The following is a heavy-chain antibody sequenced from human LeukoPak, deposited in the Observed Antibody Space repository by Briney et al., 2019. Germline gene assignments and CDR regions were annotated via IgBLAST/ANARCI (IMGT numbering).Heavy chain of an antibody. Sequence: SETLSLTCTVSGGSIGRYYWGWIRQPPGKGLEWIGSIYYSGSTYYNPSLKSRVTISVDTSKNQFSLKLNSVTATDTAVYYCARHYGPWGQGTLVTVSS. J-gene: IGHJ4*02. D-gene: IGHD3-10*01. CDR1: GGSIGRYY. CDR3: ARHYGP. V-gene: IGHV4-39*01. CDR2: IYYSGST.